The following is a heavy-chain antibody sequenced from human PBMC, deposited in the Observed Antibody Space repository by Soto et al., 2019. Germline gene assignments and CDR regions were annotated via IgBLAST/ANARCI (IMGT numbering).Heavy chain of an antibody. J-gene: IGHJ4*02. Sequence: SVKVSCKASGGTFSSYAISWARQAPGQGLEWMGGIIPIFGTANYAQKFQGRVTITADESTSTAYMELSSLRSEDTAVYCCATPPSKPGQMVDAPHYFDHWGQGTLVTVSS. V-gene: IGHV1-69*13. CDR2: IIPIFGTA. CDR1: GGTFSSYA. D-gene: IGHD2-8*01. CDR3: ATPPSKPGQMVDAPHYFDH.